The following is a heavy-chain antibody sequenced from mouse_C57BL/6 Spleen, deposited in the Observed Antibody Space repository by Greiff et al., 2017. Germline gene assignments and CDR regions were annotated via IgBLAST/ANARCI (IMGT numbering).Heavy chain of an antibody. J-gene: IGHJ3*01. Sequence: VQLQQPGAELVKPGASVKLSCKASGYTFTSYWMQWVKQRPGQGLEWIGEIDPSDSYTNYNQKFKGKATLTVDTSSSTAYMQLSSLTSEDSAVYYGARSGAYGYGEGFAYWGQGTLVTVSA. CDR3: ARSGAYGYGEGFAY. CDR2: IDPSDSYT. CDR1: GYTFTSYW. V-gene: IGHV1-50*01. D-gene: IGHD2-2*01.